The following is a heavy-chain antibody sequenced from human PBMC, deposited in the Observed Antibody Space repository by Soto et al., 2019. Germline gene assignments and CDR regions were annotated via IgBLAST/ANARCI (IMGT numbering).Heavy chain of an antibody. CDR2: INPSGGST. J-gene: IGHJ6*02. CDR3: ARERGYDFWSGYYSPRGSYYYYGMDV. V-gene: IGHV1-46*01. D-gene: IGHD3-3*01. Sequence: ASVKVSCKASGYTSTSYYMHWVRQAPGQGLEWMGIINPSGGSTSYAQKFQGRVTMTRDTSTSTVYMELSSLRSEDTAVYYCARERGYDFWSGYYSPRGSYYYYGMDVWGQGTTVTVSS. CDR1: GYTSTSYY.